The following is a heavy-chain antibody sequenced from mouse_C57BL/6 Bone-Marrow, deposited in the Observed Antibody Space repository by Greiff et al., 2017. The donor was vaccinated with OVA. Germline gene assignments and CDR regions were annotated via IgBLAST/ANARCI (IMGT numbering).Heavy chain of an antibody. CDR2: IYPRSGNT. CDR3: GGDGYYPDYFDY. CDR1: GYTFTSYG. V-gene: IGHV1-81*01. J-gene: IGHJ2*01. D-gene: IGHD2-3*01. Sequence: VQLQQSGAELARPGAPVKLSCKASGYTFTSYGISWVKQRTGQGLEWIGEIYPRSGNTYYNEKFKGKATLTADKSSSTAYMELRSLTSEDSAVYFCGGDGYYPDYFDYWGQGTTLTVSS.